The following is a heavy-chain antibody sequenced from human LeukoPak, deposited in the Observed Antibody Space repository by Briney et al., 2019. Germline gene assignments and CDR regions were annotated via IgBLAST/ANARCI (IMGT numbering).Heavy chain of an antibody. Sequence: SGGSLRLSCAASGITFSSYWMSWVRQAPGKGPEWVANINQDGSTRYYVDSVKGRFTISRDNAKNSLYLQMNSLRAEDTAVYYCARVEVATHDYWGQGTLVTVSS. CDR1: GITFSSYW. D-gene: IGHD5-24*01. CDR3: ARVEVATHDY. V-gene: IGHV3-7*01. J-gene: IGHJ4*02. CDR2: INQDGSTR.